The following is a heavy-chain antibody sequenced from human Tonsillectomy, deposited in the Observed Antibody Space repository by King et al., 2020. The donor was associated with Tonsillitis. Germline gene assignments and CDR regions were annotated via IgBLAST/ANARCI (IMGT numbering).Heavy chain of an antibody. CDR3: AHTTRGVSDFDY. J-gene: IGHJ4*02. CDR1: GVSLSTSGVG. V-gene: IGHV2-5*01. CDR2: IYWNDDK. Sequence: TLKESGPTLVKPTQTLTLTCTLSGVSLSTSGVGVGWIRQPPGKALEWLGIIYWNDDKRYSPSLKTRLTITKDTSRNQVVLTMTNMDPVDTATYYCAHTTRGVSDFDYWGQGTLATVSS. D-gene: IGHD6-13*01.